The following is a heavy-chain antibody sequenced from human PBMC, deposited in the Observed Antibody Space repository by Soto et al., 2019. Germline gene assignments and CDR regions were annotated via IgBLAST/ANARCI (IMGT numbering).Heavy chain of an antibody. CDR3: ARGVNGYYYVDY. CDR1: GFISSSYW. D-gene: IGHD3-10*01. Sequence: EVQLVESGGNVLQPGGSLRLSCAASGFISSSYWMHWVRQAPGKGLVWVSRINRDGSRTDYADSVKGRFAVSRDNAKNTVLLQMNCLRADDTAVYYCARGVNGYYYVDYWGQGPLVTVSS. J-gene: IGHJ4*02. CDR2: INRDGSRT. V-gene: IGHV3-74*01.